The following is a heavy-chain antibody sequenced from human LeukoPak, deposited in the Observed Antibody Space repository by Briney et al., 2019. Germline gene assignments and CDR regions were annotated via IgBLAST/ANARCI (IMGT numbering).Heavy chain of an antibody. Sequence: PSETLSLTCTVSGGAINCGGFYWSWIRQPAGKGLEWVGRIYTSGSTSYNPSLKSRVTISMDTSKNQFSLKLSSVTAADTAVYYCAREKDCSSISCYHGYYYMDVWGKGTTVTVSS. J-gene: IGHJ6*03. CDR1: GGAINCGGFY. CDR2: IYTSGST. V-gene: IGHV4-61*02. D-gene: IGHD2-2*01. CDR3: AREKDCSSISCYHGYYYMDV.